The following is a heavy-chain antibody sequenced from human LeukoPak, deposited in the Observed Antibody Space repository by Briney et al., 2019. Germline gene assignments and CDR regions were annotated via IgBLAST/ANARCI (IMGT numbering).Heavy chain of an antibody. Sequence: GESLKISCKGSGYSFNTYWIGWVRQMPGKGLEWMGIIYPGDSDTRYSPSFEGQGTISADKSISTAYLQWSSLKASDTAMYYCATGGYCSGGSCYSFFDYWGQGTLVTVSS. CDR3: ATGGYCSGGSCYSFFDY. V-gene: IGHV5-51*01. D-gene: IGHD2-15*01. CDR1: GYSFNTYW. CDR2: IYPGDSDT. J-gene: IGHJ4*02.